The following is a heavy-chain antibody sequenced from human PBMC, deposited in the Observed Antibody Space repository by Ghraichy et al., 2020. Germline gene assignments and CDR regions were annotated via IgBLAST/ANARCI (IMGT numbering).Heavy chain of an antibody. CDR2: IYYSGST. CDR3: ARLGSMIGSRGGESDAFDI. D-gene: IGHD3-22*01. J-gene: IGHJ3*02. V-gene: IGHV4-39*01. Sequence: SETLSLTCTVSGGSISSSSYYWGWIRQPPGKGLEWIGSIYYSGSTYYNPSLKSRVTISVDTSKNQFSLKLSSVTAADTAVYYCARLGSMIGSRGGESDAFDIWGQGTMVTVSS. CDR1: GGSISSSSYY.